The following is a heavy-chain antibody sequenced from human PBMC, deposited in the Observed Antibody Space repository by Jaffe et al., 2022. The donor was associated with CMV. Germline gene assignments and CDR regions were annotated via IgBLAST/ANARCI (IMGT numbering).Heavy chain of an antibody. V-gene: IGHV1-2*02. CDR2: INPNSGGT. CDR3: ASDIVVVVAATPSYYFDY. CDR1: GYTFTGYY. Sequence: QVQLVQSGAEVKKPGASVKVSCKASGYTFTGYYMHWVRQAPGQGLEWMGWINPNSGGTNYAQKFQGRVTMTRDTSISTAYMELSRLRSDDTAVYYCASDIVVVVAATPSYYFDYWGQGTLVTVSS. J-gene: IGHJ4*02. D-gene: IGHD2-15*01.